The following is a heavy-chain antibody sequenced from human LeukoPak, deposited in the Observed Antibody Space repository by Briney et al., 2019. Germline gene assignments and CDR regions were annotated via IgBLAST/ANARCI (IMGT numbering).Heavy chain of an antibody. CDR2: IRYDGSNK. CDR3: AKDPHDFLSGYYPDAFDI. V-gene: IGHV3-30*02. CDR1: GFTFSSYG. D-gene: IGHD3-3*01. J-gene: IGHJ3*02. Sequence: PGGTLRLSCAVSGFTFSSYGMHWVRQAPAKGLVGGAFIRYDGSNKYYADSLKGRFTISRDNSKNKLYLQMNSLRAGDTAVYYCAKDPHDFLSGYYPDAFDIWGQGTMVTVSS.